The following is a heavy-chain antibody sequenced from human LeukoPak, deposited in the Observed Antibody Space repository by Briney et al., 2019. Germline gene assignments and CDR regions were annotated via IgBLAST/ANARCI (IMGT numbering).Heavy chain of an antibody. J-gene: IGHJ4*02. CDR3: ARLPRTTGYFDY. CDR1: GGSISSSSYY. D-gene: IGHD1-14*01. CDR2: IYYSGST. V-gene: IGHV4-39*01. Sequence: SETLSLTCTVSGGSISSSSYYWGWIRQPPGKGLEWIGSIYYSGSTYYNPSLKSRVTISVDTSKNQFSLKLSSVTAADTAVYYCARLPRTTGYFDYWGQGTLVTVSS.